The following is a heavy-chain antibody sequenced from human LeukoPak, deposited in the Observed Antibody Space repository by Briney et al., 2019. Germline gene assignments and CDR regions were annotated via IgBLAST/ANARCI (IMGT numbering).Heavy chain of an antibody. CDR3: ARDYYGSGNYYTDAFDV. J-gene: IGHJ3*01. Sequence: PGGSLRLSCAASGFTFSIYSMNWVRQAPGKGLEWVSSISGGSNYTYYADSLKGRFTISRDNAKNSLYLQMNSLRAEDTAVYYCARDYYGSGNYYTDAFDVWGQGTMVTVSS. CDR1: GFTFSIYS. CDR2: ISGGSNYT. D-gene: IGHD3-10*01. V-gene: IGHV3-21*01.